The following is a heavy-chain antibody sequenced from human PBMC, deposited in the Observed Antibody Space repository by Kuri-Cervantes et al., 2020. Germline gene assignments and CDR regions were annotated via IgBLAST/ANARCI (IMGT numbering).Heavy chain of an antibody. CDR3: ARVIYDYVWGTYRDAFEI. J-gene: IGHJ3*02. CDR2: IWYDGSNK. CDR1: GFTFSSYG. Sequence: GGSLRLSCAASGFTFSSYGMHWVRQAPGKGLEWVAVIWYDGSNKYYADSVKGRFTISRDNSKNTLYLQMNSLRAEDTAVYYCARVIYDYVWGTYRDAFEIWGQGTMVTVSS. V-gene: IGHV3-33*01. D-gene: IGHD3-16*02.